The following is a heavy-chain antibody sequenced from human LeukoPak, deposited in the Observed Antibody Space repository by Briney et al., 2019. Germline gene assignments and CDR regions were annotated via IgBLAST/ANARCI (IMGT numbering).Heavy chain of an antibody. V-gene: IGHV3-23*01. CDR2: ISGSAFNS. Sequence: GGSLRLSCAAAGFIFSSFARGWVRQAPGKGLEWGSAISGSAFNSYYGDSVKGRFTISRDNSKNTLYLQMNSLRVEDTAIYYCAKRTTSSGWYDLFDYWGQGTLVTVSS. D-gene: IGHD6-19*01. J-gene: IGHJ4*02. CDR3: AKRTTSSGWYDLFDY. CDR1: GFIFSSFA.